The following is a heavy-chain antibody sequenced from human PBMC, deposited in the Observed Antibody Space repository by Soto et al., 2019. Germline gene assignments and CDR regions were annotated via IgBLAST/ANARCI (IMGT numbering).Heavy chain of an antibody. J-gene: IGHJ5*02. CDR3: ATRVDGSSGWYRRGPDWFDP. V-gene: IGHV4-39*01. Sequence: QLQLQESGPGLVKPSETLSLTCTVSGGSISSSSYYWGWIRQPPGKGLEWIGSIYYSGSTYYNPSLKSRVTISVDTSKNQFSLKLSSVTAADTAVYYCATRVDGSSGWYRRGPDWFDPWGQGTLDTVSS. CDR2: IYYSGST. D-gene: IGHD6-19*01. CDR1: GGSISSSSYY.